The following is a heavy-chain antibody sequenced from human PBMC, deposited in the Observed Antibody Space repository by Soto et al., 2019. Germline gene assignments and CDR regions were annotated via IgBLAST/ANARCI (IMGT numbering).Heavy chain of an antibody. Sequence: SETLSLTCTVSGGSISSYYWSWIRQPPGKGLEWIGYIYYSGSTNYNPSLKSRVTISVDTSKNQFSLKLSSVTAADTAVYYCARTGYSGYEPPIAAADYYFDYWGQGTLVTVSS. V-gene: IGHV4-59*01. CDR1: GGSISSYY. J-gene: IGHJ4*02. CDR2: IYYSGST. D-gene: IGHD5-12*01. CDR3: ARTGYSGYEPPIAAADYYFDY.